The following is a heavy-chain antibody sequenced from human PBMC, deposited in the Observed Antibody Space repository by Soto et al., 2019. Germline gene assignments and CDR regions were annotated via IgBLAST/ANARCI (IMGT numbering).Heavy chain of an antibody. J-gene: IGHJ6*02. D-gene: IGHD6-13*01. V-gene: IGHV4-61*01. Sequence: PSETLSLTCTVSGGSVSSGSYYWSWIRQPPGKGLEWIGYIYYSGSTNYNPSLKSRVTISVDTSKNQFSLKLSSVTAADTAVYYCARNRGHSRSRKGDYFYCSMDLWGQETTVTVCS. CDR2: IYYSGST. CDR1: GGSVSSGSYY. CDR3: ARNRGHSRSRKGDYFYCSMDL.